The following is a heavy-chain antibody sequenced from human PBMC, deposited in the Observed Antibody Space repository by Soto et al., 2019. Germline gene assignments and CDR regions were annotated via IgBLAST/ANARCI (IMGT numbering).Heavy chain of an antibody. V-gene: IGHV4-59*01. CDR2: IYYSGST. Sequence: QVQLQESGPGLVKPSETLSLTCTVSGGSISSYYWSWIRQPPGKGLEWIGYIYYSGSTNYNPSLKMRVTRSVDTSKNQFSLKLSSVTAADTAVYYCARDPSGWYGNFDYWGQGTLVTVSS. D-gene: IGHD6-19*01. CDR1: GGSISSYY. J-gene: IGHJ4*02. CDR3: ARDPSGWYGNFDY.